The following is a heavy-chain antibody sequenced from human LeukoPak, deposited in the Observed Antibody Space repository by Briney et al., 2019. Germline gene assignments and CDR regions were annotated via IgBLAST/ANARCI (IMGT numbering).Heavy chain of an antibody. CDR1: GFTVSSNY. CDR2: IYSGGST. V-gene: IGHV3-53*01. D-gene: IGHD6-13*01. Sequence: GGSLRLSYAASGFTVSSNYMSWVRQAPGKGLEWVSVIYSGGSTYYADSVKGRFTISRDNSKNTLYLQMNSLRAVDTAVYYCARVRVSQGSSWYDFDYWGQGTLVTVSS. J-gene: IGHJ4*02. CDR3: ARVRVSQGSSWYDFDY.